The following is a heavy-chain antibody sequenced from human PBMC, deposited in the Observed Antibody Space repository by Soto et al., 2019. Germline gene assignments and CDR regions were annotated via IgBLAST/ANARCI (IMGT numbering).Heavy chain of an antibody. CDR2: ISYDGSNK. Sequence: PGGSLRLSCAASGFTFSSYGMHWVRQAPGKGLEWVAVISYDGSNKYYADSVKGRFTISRDNSKNTLYLQMNSLRAEDTAVYYCAKVMGAARPRGGFDYWGQGTLVTVSS. V-gene: IGHV3-30*18. CDR3: AKVMGAARPRGGFDY. CDR1: GFTFSSYG. J-gene: IGHJ4*02. D-gene: IGHD6-6*01.